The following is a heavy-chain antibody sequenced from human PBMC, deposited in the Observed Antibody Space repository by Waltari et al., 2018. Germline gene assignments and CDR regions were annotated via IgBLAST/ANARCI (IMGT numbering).Heavy chain of an antibody. V-gene: IGHV3-30*02. CDR2: IRYDGTNK. Sequence: QVQLVESGGGVVQPGGSLRLSCAASGFTFSSFGMPWVRQAPGEGLEWVVFIRYDGTNKYYTDSLKGRFTVSRDNSKNTLYLQMDSLRPEDTAVYYCAKERDYGDYPSYYYYYMDVWGKGTTVTVSS. CDR1: GFTFSSFG. J-gene: IGHJ6*03. CDR3: AKERDYGDYPSYYYYYMDV. D-gene: IGHD4-17*01.